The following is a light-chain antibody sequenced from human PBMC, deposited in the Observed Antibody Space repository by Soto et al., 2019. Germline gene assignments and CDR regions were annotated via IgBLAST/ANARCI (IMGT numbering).Light chain of an antibody. CDR3: QQSYSTPRP. Sequence: DIQITQSPSSLSASVGDRVTISCRSTQSISSYLNWYQQLPGIAPKLLIYAASSLQSGVPSRFSGSGSGTDFTLTISSLQPEDFATYYCQQSYSTPRPFGQGTKVDI. CDR2: AAS. J-gene: IGKJ1*01. CDR1: QSISSY. V-gene: IGKV1-39*01.